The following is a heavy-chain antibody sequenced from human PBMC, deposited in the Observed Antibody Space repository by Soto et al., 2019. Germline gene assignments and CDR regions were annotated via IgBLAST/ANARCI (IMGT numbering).Heavy chain of an antibody. V-gene: IGHV1-46*01. CDR2: INPSGGST. D-gene: IGHD1-26*01. CDR1: GCPFTSYY. J-gene: IGHJ6*01. CDR3: AREGGRLYSGSYYYYYGMDV. Sequence: ASVKVCYKACGCPFTSYYMHLVRQAPGQGLEWMGIINPSGGSTSYAQKFQGRVTMTRYTSTSTVYMELSSLRSEDTAVYYCAREGGRLYSGSYYYYYGMDVWGQGTTVTVSS.